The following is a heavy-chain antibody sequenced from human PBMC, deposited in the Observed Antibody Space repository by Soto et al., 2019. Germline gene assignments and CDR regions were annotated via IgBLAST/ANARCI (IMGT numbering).Heavy chain of an antibody. CDR3: AKNVWGITIFGGMDV. Sequence: EVQLLESGGGLVQPGGSLRLSCAASGFTFSSSAMSWVRQAPGKGLEWVSAISGSGGTTYYADSVKGRFTISRDNSKNTLYLQMNSLRAEETAVYYCAKNVWGITIFGGMDVWGQGTTVTVSS. CDR1: GFTFSSSA. D-gene: IGHD3-9*01. J-gene: IGHJ6*02. V-gene: IGHV3-23*01. CDR2: ISGSGGTT.